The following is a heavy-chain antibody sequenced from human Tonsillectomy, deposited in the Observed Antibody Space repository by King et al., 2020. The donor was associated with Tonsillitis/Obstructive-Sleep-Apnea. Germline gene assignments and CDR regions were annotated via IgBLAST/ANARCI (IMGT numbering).Heavy chain of an antibody. D-gene: IGHD3-10*01. CDR3: ARLPMGRGLIGY. J-gene: IGHJ4*02. CDR1: RGSISSSY. CDR2: IYYSRST. V-gene: IGHV4-59*08. Sequence: VQLQESGPGLVKPSETLSLTCTVSRGSISSSYWSWIRQPPGKGLEWIGYIYYSRSTNCNPSLRSRVTISLDTSKNQFFLRLSSVTAADTAVYYCARLPMGRGLIGYRGQGTLVTGFS.